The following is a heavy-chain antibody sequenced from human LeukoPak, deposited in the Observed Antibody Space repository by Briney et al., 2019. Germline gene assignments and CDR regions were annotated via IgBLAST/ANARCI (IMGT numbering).Heavy chain of an antibody. CDR2: IIPIFGTA. Sequence: SVKVSCKASGYTFTTYYIHWVRQAPGQGLEWMGGIIPIFGTANYAQKFQGRVTITADESTSTAYMELSSLRSEDTAVYYCARSGPGYYDSSGSIDYWGQGTLVTVSS. V-gene: IGHV1-69*13. D-gene: IGHD3-22*01. CDR3: ARSGPGYYDSSGSIDY. J-gene: IGHJ4*02. CDR1: GYTFTTYY.